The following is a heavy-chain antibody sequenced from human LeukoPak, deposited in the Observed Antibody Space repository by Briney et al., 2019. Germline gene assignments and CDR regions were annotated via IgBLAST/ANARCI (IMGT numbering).Heavy chain of an antibody. D-gene: IGHD3-10*02. V-gene: IGHV3-48*04. CDR3: AELGITMIGGV. CDR2: ISSSCSTI. CDR1: GFTFSSYS. J-gene: IGHJ6*04. Sequence: GGSLRLSCAASGFTFSSYSMNWVRQAPGKGLEWVSYISSSCSTIYYADSVKGRFTISRDNAKNSPYLQVNSLRAEDTAVYYCAELGITMIGGVWGKGTTVTISS.